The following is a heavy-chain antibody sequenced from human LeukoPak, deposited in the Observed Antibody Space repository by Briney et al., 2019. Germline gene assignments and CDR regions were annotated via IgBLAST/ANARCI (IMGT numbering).Heavy chain of an antibody. V-gene: IGHV3-33*01. J-gene: IGHJ4*02. CDR2: VWSDGTNK. D-gene: IGHD5-24*01. CDR3: VRERPIITYFDY. Sequence: PGRSLRLSCAASGFTFSSYGIHWVRQAPGKGLEWVAVVWSDGTNKYYADSVKGRFTISRDNSKNTLSLQMNSLRAEDTAVYYCVRERPIITYFDYWGQGTLVTVSS. CDR1: GFTFSSYG.